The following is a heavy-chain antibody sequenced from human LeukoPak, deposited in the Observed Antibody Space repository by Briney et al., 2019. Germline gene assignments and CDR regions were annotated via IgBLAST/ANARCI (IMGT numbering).Heavy chain of an antibody. V-gene: IGHV3-66*01. J-gene: IGHJ4*02. Sequence: GGSLRLSCAASGFTFSSYAMSWVRQAPGKGLEWVSVIYSGGSTYYADSVKGRFTISRDNSKNTLYLQMNSLRAEDTAVYYCARDDYYDSSGTDYWGQGTLVTVSS. CDR1: GFTFSSYA. CDR2: IYSGGST. D-gene: IGHD3-22*01. CDR3: ARDDYYDSSGTDY.